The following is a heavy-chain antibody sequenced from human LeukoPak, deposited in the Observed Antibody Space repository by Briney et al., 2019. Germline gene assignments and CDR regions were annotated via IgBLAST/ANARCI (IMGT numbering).Heavy chain of an antibody. CDR2: MSIDGNIK. Sequence: GGSLRLSCGASGFTFDDYWMSWVRQAPGKGLEWVAVMSIDGNIKLYADSVRGRFTISRDNSRNTLYLQLNSLRAEDTAVYYCTRDPIMGVPDYFDYWGQGTLVAVSS. V-gene: IGHV3-30*03. CDR3: TRDPIMGVPDYFDY. J-gene: IGHJ4*02. D-gene: IGHD1-26*01. CDR1: GFTFDDYW.